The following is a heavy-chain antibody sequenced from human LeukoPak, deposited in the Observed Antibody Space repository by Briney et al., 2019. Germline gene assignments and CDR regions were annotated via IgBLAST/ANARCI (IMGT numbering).Heavy chain of an antibody. Sequence: TTSETLSLTCTVSGGSISSSYYYWGWIRQPPGKGLEWIGSIYYSGSTYYNPSLKSRVTISVDTSKNQFSLKLRSVTAADTAVYYCARDLEAFDIWGQGTVVTVSS. J-gene: IGHJ3*02. D-gene: IGHD5-24*01. V-gene: IGHV4-39*02. CDR3: ARDLEAFDI. CDR2: IYYSGST. CDR1: GGSISSSYYY.